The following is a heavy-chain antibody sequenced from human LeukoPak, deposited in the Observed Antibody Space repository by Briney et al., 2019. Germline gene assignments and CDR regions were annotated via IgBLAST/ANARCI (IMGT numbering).Heavy chain of an antibody. Sequence: GALRLSCAASGFTFSSYSMNWVRQAPGKGLEWVSSISSSSSYIYYADSVKGRFTISRDNAKNSLYLQMNCLRAEDTAVYYCARDSVAAAGSMDVWGQGTTVTVSS. CDR3: ARDSVAAAGSMDV. V-gene: IGHV3-21*01. CDR1: GFTFSSYS. D-gene: IGHD6-13*01. J-gene: IGHJ6*02. CDR2: ISSSSSYI.